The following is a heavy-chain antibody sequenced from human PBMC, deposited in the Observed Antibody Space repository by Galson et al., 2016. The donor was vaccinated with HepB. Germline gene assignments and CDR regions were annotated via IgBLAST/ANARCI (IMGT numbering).Heavy chain of an antibody. D-gene: IGHD3-10*01. CDR3: VQGSPAPPV. CDR1: GFTSGSYG. Sequence: SLRLSCAAAGFTSGSYGMTWVRQAPGKGLQCVASITRSGDSTDYADSVRGRFTISRDNSKNNLYLQMNSLTAEDKALYYCVQGSPAPPVWGKGTPVTVST. J-gene: IGHJ6*04. V-gene: IGHV3-23*01. CDR2: ITRSGDST.